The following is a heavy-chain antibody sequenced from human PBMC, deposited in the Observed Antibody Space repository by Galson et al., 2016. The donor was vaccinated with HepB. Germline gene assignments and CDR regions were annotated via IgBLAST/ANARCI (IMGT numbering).Heavy chain of an antibody. J-gene: IGHJ4*02. Sequence: SLRLSCAASGFTLSSYGMHWVRQAPGKGLEWVAIISSDGSNQYYADSVKGRFTISRDNSKNRLYLQMNSLRAEDTAVYYCASSSSRYCLDYWGQGTLVTVSS. CDR3: ASSSSRYCLDY. CDR1: GFTLSSYG. V-gene: IGHV3-30*03. D-gene: IGHD6-6*01. CDR2: ISSDGSNQ.